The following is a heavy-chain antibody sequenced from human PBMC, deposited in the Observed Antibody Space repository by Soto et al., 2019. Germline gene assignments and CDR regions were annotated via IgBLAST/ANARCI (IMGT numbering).Heavy chain of an antibody. CDR1: GYTFTNYD. CDR2: MNPSNGNT. CDR3: ARFVRHQLPTIDY. D-gene: IGHD1-26*01. V-gene: IGHV1-8*01. Sequence: ASVKVSCKASGYTFTNYDINWVRQATGQGLEWMGWMNPSNGNTGYAQKFQGRVTMTRDTSISTAYMELSSLASADTAVYYCARFVRHQLPTIDYWGQGALVTVSS. J-gene: IGHJ4*02.